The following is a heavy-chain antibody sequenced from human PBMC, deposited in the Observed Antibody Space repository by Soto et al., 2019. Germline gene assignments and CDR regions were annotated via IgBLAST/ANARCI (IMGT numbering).Heavy chain of an antibody. CDR3: AREIVTAGGNNYFDP. CDR1: GGTVASSHG. Sequence: QVQLQESGPRLVKPSGSLSLTCGVSGGTVASSHGWSWVRQSPVGGLEWIGNVYHTGDTNFNPSLQSRVTISVDKSNNQFSLRLNSLTAADTAVYFCAREIVTAGGNNYFDPWGPGTLVTVSS. CDR2: VYHTGDT. J-gene: IGHJ5*02. V-gene: IGHV4-4*02. D-gene: IGHD2-21*02.